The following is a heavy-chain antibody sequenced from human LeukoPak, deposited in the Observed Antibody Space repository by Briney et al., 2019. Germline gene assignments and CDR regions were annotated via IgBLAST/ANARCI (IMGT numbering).Heavy chain of an antibody. CDR2: INHSGST. J-gene: IGHJ4*02. CDR3: ARLNRRSRHIVVVTATPGAFDI. CDR1: GGSFSGYY. V-gene: IGHV4-34*01. D-gene: IGHD2-21*02. Sequence: SETLSLTCAVYGGSFSGYYWSWIRQPPGKGLEWIGEINHSGSTNYNPSLKSRVTISVDTSKNQFSLKLSSVTAADTAVYYCARLNRRSRHIVVVTATPGAFDIWGQGTLVTVSS.